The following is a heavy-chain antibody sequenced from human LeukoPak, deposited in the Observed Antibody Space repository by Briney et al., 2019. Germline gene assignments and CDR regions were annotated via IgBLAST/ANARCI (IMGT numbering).Heavy chain of an antibody. CDR2: ISEDVSNK. J-gene: IGHJ3*02. Sequence: GGSLRLSCAAAGFTFSSYAIHCVRQAPGKGLGWVAVISEDVSNKYYADSVKGRFTISRDNSKNTLYLQMNSLRAEDTAVYYCARDSRVDALDAFDIWGQGTMVTVSS. V-gene: IGHV3-30*01. D-gene: IGHD2-8*01. CDR3: ARDSRVDALDAFDI. CDR1: GFTFSSYA.